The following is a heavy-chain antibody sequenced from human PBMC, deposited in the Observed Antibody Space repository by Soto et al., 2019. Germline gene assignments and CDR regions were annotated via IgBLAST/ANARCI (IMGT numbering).Heavy chain of an antibody. V-gene: IGHV3-23*01. CDR1: GFSFSKYA. J-gene: IGHJ4*02. Sequence: DVQLLESGGGLVQPGGSLRLSCAASGFSFSKYAMIWVRQAPGKGQEWVSGITGSGGTIEYAASVKGRFTISRDNSKNHVDLQNKRPRGEGTGKYYCGKDGGPGCGLWAVADRGQGTL. D-gene: IGHD2-21*01. CDR2: ITGSGGTI. CDR3: GKDGGPGCGLWAVAD.